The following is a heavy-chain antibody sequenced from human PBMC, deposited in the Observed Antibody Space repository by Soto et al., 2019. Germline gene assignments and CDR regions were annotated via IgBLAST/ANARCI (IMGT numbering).Heavy chain of an antibody. V-gene: IGHV1-18*01. CDR2: ISAYNGNT. CDR3: AREDPPSVS. J-gene: IGHJ4*02. D-gene: IGHD2-2*01. Sequence: QVQLVQTGAEAKKPGASVKVSCKASGYTFTSYGISWVRQAPGQGLEWMGWISAYNGNTNYAQKLQGKVTMTTDTTTSTGYREQRTLRSDDAAVYACAREDPPSVSWGQGTLVTVSS. CDR1: GYTFTSYG.